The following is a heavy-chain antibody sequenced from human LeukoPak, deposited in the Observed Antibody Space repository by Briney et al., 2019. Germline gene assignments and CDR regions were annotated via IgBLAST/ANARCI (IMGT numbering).Heavy chain of an antibody. CDR3: ARLYSGYDPDRLDY. J-gene: IGHJ4*02. D-gene: IGHD5-12*01. CDR2: IYYSGST. CDR1: GGSISSSSYY. V-gene: IGHV4-39*07. Sequence: SETLSLTCTVSGGSISSSSYYWGWIRQPPGKGLEWIGSIYYSGSTYYNPSLKSRVTISVDTSKNQFSLKLSSVTAADTAVYYCARLYSGYDPDRLDYWGQGTLVTVSS.